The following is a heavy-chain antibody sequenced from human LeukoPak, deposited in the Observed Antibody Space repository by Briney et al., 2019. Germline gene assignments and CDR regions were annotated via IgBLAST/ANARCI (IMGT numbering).Heavy chain of an antibody. Sequence: PGGSLRLSCAASGFTFSSYSMNWVRQAPGKGLEWVSYISSSSSTIYYADSVKGRFTISRDNAKNSLYLQMNSLRAEDTSVYYCARDLCGGDCYSGWGQGTLVTVSS. D-gene: IGHD2-21*01. J-gene: IGHJ4*02. CDR3: ARDLCGGDCYSG. V-gene: IGHV3-48*01. CDR1: GFTFSSYS. CDR2: ISSSSSTI.